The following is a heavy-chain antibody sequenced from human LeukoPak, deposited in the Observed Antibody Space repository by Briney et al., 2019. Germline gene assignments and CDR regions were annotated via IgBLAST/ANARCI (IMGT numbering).Heavy chain of an antibody. J-gene: IGHJ6*02. Sequence: SETLSLTCTVSGGSIYNNYWSWIRQPPGRGLEWIGYIYYSGSTNYNPFLKSRVTISIDTSKNQFSLKLSSVTAADTAVYYCARANPTYPMFGGVIGTDIYGMDIWGQGTTVTVSS. CDR1: GGSIYNNY. CDR2: IYYSGST. V-gene: IGHV4-59*01. D-gene: IGHD3-16*02. CDR3: ARANPTYPMFGGVIGTDIYGMDI.